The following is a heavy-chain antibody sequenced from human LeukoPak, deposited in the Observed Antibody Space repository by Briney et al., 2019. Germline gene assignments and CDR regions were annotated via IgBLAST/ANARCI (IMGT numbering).Heavy chain of an antibody. CDR1: GFTFNSYA. D-gene: IGHD2-2*01. CDR3: AKDPSRVPAAILLDY. V-gene: IGHV3-23*01. CDR2: ISGSGGST. J-gene: IGHJ4*02. Sequence: QPGGSLRLSCAASGFTFNSYAMSWVRQAPGKGLEWVSAISGSGGSTYYADSVKGRFTISRDNSKNTLYPQMNSLRAEDTAVYYCAKDPSRVPAAILLDYWGQGTLVTVSS.